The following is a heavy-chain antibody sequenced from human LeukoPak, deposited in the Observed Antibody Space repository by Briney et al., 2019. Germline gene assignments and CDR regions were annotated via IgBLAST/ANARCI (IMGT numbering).Heavy chain of an antibody. D-gene: IGHD3-3*02. CDR1: GYSISSGYY. CDR2: IYHSGNT. CDR3: ARGSIVDY. V-gene: IGHV4-38-2*02. Sequence: SETLSLTCTVSGYSISSGYYWGWIRQPPEKGLEWIGSIYHSGNTYYNTSLKSRVTISVDTSKNQFSLKLSSVTAADTAVYYCARGSIVDYWGQGTLVTVSS. J-gene: IGHJ4*02.